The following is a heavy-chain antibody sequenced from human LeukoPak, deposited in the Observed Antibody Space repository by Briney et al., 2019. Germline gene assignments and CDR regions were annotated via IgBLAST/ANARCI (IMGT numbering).Heavy chain of an antibody. J-gene: IGHJ4*02. CDR1: GFTFSSYN. CDR3: ARENSSGWSFDY. Sequence: GGSLRLSCAASGFTFSSYNMNWVRQAPGKGLEWVAFIRYDGSNKYYADSVKGRFTISRDNSKNTLYLQMNSLRAEDTAVYYCARENSSGWSFDYWGQGTLVTVSS. CDR2: IRYDGSNK. V-gene: IGHV3-30*02. D-gene: IGHD6-19*01.